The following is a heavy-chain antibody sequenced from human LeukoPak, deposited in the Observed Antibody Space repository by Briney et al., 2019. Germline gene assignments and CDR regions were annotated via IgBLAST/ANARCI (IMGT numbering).Heavy chain of an antibody. Sequence: SETLSLTCTVSGVSISSDYWSWIRQPPGKGLEWIGYIHHSGNTNYNPSLKSRVTISVDTSKNQFSLKLSSVTAADTAVYYCARGYYDSSGSSNTFDVWGQGTMVTVSS. D-gene: IGHD3-22*01. CDR1: GVSISSDY. CDR2: IHHSGNT. V-gene: IGHV4-59*08. J-gene: IGHJ3*01. CDR3: ARGYYDSSGSSNTFDV.